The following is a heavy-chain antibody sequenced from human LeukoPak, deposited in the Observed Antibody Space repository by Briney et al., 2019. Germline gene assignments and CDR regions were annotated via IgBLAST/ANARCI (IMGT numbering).Heavy chain of an antibody. D-gene: IGHD5-18*01. CDR1: GGSISGGGYY. Sequence: PPETLSLTCTVSGGSISGGGYYWSWIRQHPGKGLEWIGYIYYSGSTYYNPSLKSRVTISVDTSKNQFSLKLSSVTAADTAVYYCARDPGGQLFRSHYFDYWGQGTLVTVSP. J-gene: IGHJ4*02. CDR3: ARDPGGQLFRSHYFDY. V-gene: IGHV4-31*03. CDR2: IYYSGST.